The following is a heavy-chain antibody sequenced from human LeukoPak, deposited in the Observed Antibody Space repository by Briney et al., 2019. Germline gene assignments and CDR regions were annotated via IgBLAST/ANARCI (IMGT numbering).Heavy chain of an antibody. Sequence: ASVNVSCKASVYTFTVHYIHWVRQAPGQGLEWMGWIIPNNGGTNYAQQFQGRVTMTKDTSISTAYMEPTRLTSDDTAVYYCATGDVTQGNPHWGQGTLVTVSS. CDR2: IIPNNGGT. CDR3: ATGDVTQGNPH. CDR1: VYTFTVHY. D-gene: IGHD4-11*01. J-gene: IGHJ4*02. V-gene: IGHV1-2*02.